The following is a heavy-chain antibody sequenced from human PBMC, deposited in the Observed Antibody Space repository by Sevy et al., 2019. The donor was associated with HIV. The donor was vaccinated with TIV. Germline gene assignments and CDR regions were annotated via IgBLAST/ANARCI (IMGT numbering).Heavy chain of an antibody. CDR2: INSDGSST. J-gene: IGHJ6*02. V-gene: IGHV3-74*01. Sequence: GGSLRLSCAASGFTFSSYWMHWVRQAPGKGLVWVSRINSDGSSTSYADSVKGRFTISRDNAKSSVYLQINSLTPEDTGVYYCAKGQQLITQSGSYFYYGMNVWGQGTTVTVSS. D-gene: IGHD6-13*01. CDR3: AKGQQLITQSGSYFYYGMNV. CDR1: GFTFSSYW.